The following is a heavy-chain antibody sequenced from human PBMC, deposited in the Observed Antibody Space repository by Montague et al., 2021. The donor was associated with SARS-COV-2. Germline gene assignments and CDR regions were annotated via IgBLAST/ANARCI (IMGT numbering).Heavy chain of an antibody. J-gene: IGHJ3*01. CDR1: GRPLSGYF. CDR3: ARSPTFFDVSTGHDSDLDV. D-gene: IGHD3-9*01. Sequence: SETLSLTCGVSGRPLSGYFWSWIRQTPGKGLEWIGGISHGGTTKYNPTLKSRPTVSVGTSRNQFSLKLKSVSAADTGVYYCARSPTFFDVSTGHDSDLDVWGRGTTVIVSS. V-gene: IGHV4-34*01. CDR2: ISHGGTT.